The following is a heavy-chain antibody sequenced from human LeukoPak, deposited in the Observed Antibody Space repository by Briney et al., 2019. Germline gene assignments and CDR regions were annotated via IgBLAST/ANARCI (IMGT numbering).Heavy chain of an antibody. V-gene: IGHV3-48*04. CDR1: GFTFSSYS. Sequence: GGSLRLSCAASGFTFSSYSMNWVRQAPGKGLEWVSYISSSSSTIYYADSVKGRFTISRDNAKNSLYLQMNGLRAEDTAVYYCARVRLGRYYYYGMDVWGQGTTVTVSS. D-gene: IGHD6-19*01. J-gene: IGHJ6*02. CDR2: ISSSSSTI. CDR3: ARVRLGRYYYYGMDV.